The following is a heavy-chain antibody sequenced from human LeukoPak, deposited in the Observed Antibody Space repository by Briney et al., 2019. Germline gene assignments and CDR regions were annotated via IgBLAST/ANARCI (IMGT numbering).Heavy chain of an antibody. V-gene: IGHV5-51*01. J-gene: IGHJ4*02. Sequence: ESPKISCKGSGYSFTNYWIGWVRQMPGKGLEWMGIIYPGDSDTRYSPSFQGQVTISADKFISTAYLQWSSLKASDTAMYYCARQGVEVAGVYYFDYWGQGTLVTVSS. CDR3: ARQGVEVAGVYYFDY. D-gene: IGHD6-19*01. CDR1: GYSFTNYW. CDR2: IYPGDSDT.